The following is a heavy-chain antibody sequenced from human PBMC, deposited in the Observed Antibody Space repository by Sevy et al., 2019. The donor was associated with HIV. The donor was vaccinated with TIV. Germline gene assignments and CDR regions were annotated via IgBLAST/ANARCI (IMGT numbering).Heavy chain of an antibody. V-gene: IGHV3-23*01. D-gene: IGHD3-22*01. CDR2: ISGSGGST. CDR3: AKDPPYYYDSSGYYPPDY. J-gene: IGHJ4*02. Sequence: GGSLRLSCAASGFTFSSYAMSWVRQAPGKGLEWVSAISGSGGSTYYADSVKGRFTISRENSKNTLYLQMNSLRAEDTAVYYCAKDPPYYYDSSGYYPPDYWGQGTLVTVSS. CDR1: GFTFSSYA.